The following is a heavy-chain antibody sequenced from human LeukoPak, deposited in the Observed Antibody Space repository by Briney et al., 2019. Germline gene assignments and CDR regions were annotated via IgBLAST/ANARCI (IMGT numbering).Heavy chain of an antibody. CDR2: ISGRSSHV. Sequence: PGGSLRLSCSASGFSFRDYDMNWFRQAPGKGLEWISSISGRSSHVYYGDSVQGRSSISRDNAMNSVFLQMNSLGVDDTALFYGGRAFPPLRTASAGDLWGQGTLVTVSS. J-gene: IGHJ4*02. D-gene: IGHD3-16*01. CDR3: GRAFPPLRTASAGDL. CDR1: GFSFRDYD. V-gene: IGHV3-21*01.